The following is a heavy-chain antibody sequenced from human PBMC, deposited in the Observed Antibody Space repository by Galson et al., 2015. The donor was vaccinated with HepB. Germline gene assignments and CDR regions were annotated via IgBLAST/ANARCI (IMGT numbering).Heavy chain of an antibody. D-gene: IGHD3-16*01. CDR1: GFTVSNSF. CDR2: IYSGDNT. Sequence: SLRLSCAASGFTVSNSFMTWVRQAPGKGLEWVSIIYSGDNTYYADSAKGRFTISRDNSNNTLFLQMNSLRTEDTAVYYCARRGGGGRAFDIWAQGTMVTASS. V-gene: IGHV3-66*02. J-gene: IGHJ3*02. CDR3: ARRGGGGRAFDI.